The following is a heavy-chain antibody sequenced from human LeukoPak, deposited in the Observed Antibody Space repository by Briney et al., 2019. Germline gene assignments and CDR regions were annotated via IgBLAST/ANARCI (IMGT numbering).Heavy chain of an antibody. Sequence: GESLKISWKGSGYSFTSYWIGWVRQMPGKGLEWMGIIYPGDSDTRYSPSFQSQVTILADNSISTAYLQWSSLKASDTAMYYCARHGGFRDYLLDYWGQGTLVTVSS. V-gene: IGHV5-51*01. CDR1: GYSFTSYW. J-gene: IGHJ4*02. CDR2: IYPGDSDT. D-gene: IGHD4-17*01. CDR3: ARHGGFRDYLLDY.